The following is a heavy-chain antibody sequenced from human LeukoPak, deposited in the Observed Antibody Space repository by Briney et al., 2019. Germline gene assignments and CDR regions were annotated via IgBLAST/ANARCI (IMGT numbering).Heavy chain of an antibody. D-gene: IGHD3-22*01. J-gene: IGHJ4*02. CDR3: ARDQLRGYYDSSGSNPY. Sequence: PGGSLRLSCAASGFTFINAWMAWVRQAPGKGLEWVSYISSTSSTKYYPDSVKGRFTISRDNAKNSLYLQMNSLRAEDTAVYYCARDQLRGYYDSSGSNPYWGQGTLVTVSS. CDR1: GFTFINAW. V-gene: IGHV3-48*04. CDR2: ISSTSSTK.